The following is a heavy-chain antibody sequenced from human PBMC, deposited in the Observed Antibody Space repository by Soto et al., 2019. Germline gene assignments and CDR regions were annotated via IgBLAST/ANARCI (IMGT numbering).Heavy chain of an antibody. V-gene: IGHV1-2*04. CDR3: ARDGYYDSSGYYYYYGMDV. CDR1: GYTFTGYY. J-gene: IGHJ6*02. D-gene: IGHD3-22*01. CDR2: INPNSGGT. Sequence: ASVKVSCKASGYTFTGYYMHWVRQAPGQGLEWMGWINPNSGGTNYAQKFQGWVTMTRDTSISTAYMELSRLRSDDTAVYYCARDGYYDSSGYYYYYGMDVWGQGTTVTVSS.